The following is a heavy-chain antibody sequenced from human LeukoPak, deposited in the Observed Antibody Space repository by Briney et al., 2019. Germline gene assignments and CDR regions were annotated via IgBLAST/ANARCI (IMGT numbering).Heavy chain of an antibody. V-gene: IGHV4-39*01. CDR1: GGSISSTSYY. CDR3: GRHYDSNGYHFDY. J-gene: IGHJ4*02. Sequence: SETLSLTCTVSGGSISSTSYYWGWVRQPPGKGLEWIGSIYYAGSTYYNPSLKSRVTTSVDTSKNQFSLKLSSVTAADTAFYYCGRHYDSNGYHFDYWGQGTLVTVSS. D-gene: IGHD3-22*01. CDR2: IYYAGST.